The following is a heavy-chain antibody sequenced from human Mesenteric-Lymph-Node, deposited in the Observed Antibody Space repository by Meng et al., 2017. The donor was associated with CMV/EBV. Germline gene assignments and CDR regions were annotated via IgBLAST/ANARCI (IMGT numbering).Heavy chain of an antibody. D-gene: IGHD4-23*01. J-gene: IGHJ4*02. V-gene: IGHV3-23*01. Sequence: GGSLRLPCAASGFTFSSYAMSWVRQAPGKGLEWVSAISGSGGSTYYADSVKGRFTISRDNSKNTLYLQMNSLRAEDTAVYYCAKGSEYGGNRRDYFDYWGQGTLVTVSS. CDR2: ISGSGGST. CDR1: GFTFSSYA. CDR3: AKGSEYGGNRRDYFDY.